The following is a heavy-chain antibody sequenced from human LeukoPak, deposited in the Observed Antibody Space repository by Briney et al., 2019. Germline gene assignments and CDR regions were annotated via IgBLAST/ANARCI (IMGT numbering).Heavy chain of an antibody. CDR2: INHSGST. D-gene: IGHD3-22*01. Sequence: SETLSLTCAVYGGAFSDYHWSWIRQPPGKGLEWIGEINHSGSTNYNPSLKSRVTISVDTSKNQFSLKLSSVTAADTAVYYCARTPSYSDNSGYPINYDFDYWGQGTLVTVSS. CDR1: GGAFSDYH. J-gene: IGHJ4*02. CDR3: ARTPSYSDNSGYPINYDFDY. V-gene: IGHV4-34*01.